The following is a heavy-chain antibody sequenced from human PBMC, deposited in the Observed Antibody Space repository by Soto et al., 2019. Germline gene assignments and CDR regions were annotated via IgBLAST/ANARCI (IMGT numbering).Heavy chain of an antibody. D-gene: IGHD3-22*01. J-gene: IGHJ4*02. Sequence: SETLSLTCPVSGVSISSSSYYWGWIRLHPGKGLEWIGSIYYSGSTYYNPSLKSRVTISVDTSKNQFSLKLSSVTAADTAVYYCARLPSYYYDSSGYYYTLAYFDYWGQGTLVTVSS. CDR1: GVSISSSSYY. CDR3: ARLPSYYYDSSGYYYTLAYFDY. CDR2: IYYSGST. V-gene: IGHV4-39*01.